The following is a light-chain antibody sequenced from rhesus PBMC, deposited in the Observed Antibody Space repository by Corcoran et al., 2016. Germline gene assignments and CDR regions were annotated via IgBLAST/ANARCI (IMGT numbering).Light chain of an antibody. Sequence: DIQMTQSPSSLSASVGDRVTITCRASQGITNDLAWYQQKPGETPKLLIYEASSLQSGIPSRFSGSGSGTDFTLTISSLQSDDFATYYCQHYYSTPYSFGQGTKVEIK. V-gene: IGKV1-25*01. CDR3: QHYYSTPYS. CDR1: QGITND. J-gene: IGKJ2*01. CDR2: EAS.